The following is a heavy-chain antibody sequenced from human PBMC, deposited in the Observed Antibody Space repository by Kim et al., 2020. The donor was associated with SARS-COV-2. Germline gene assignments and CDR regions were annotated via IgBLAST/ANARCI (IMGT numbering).Heavy chain of an antibody. CDR3: ARGRGTVKYYYGMDV. V-gene: IGHV4-34*01. D-gene: IGHD4-4*01. CDR2: INHSGST. CDR1: GGSFSGYY. Sequence: SETLSLTCAVYGGSFSGYYWSWIRQPPGKGLEWIGEINHSGSTNYNPSLKSRVTISVDTSKNQFSLKLSSVTAADTAVYYCARGRGTVKYYYGMDVWGQGTTVTVSS. J-gene: IGHJ6*02.